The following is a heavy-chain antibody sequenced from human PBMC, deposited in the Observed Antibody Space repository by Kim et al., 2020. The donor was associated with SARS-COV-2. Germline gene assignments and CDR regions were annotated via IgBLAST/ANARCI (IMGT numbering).Heavy chain of an antibody. Sequence: GSTNYNPSLKRRVPISVDTSKNQFSLKLGSVTAADTAVYYCARVLEAFDIWGQGTMVTVSS. J-gene: IGHJ3*02. V-gene: IGHV4-59*01. CDR3: ARVLEAFDI. CDR2: GST.